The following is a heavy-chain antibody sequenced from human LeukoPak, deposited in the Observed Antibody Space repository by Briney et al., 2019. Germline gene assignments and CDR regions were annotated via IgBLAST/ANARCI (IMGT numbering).Heavy chain of an antibody. V-gene: IGHV3-15*01. CDR3: TTDSPTYDFWSGYIYYYYMDV. D-gene: IGHD3-3*01. J-gene: IGHJ6*03. CDR2: IKSKTDGGTT. CDR1: GFTFSNAW. Sequence: GGSLRLSCAASGFTFSNAWMSWVRQAPGKRLEWVGRIKSKTDGGTTDYAAPVKGRFTISRDDSKNTLYLQMNSLKTEDTAVYYCTTDSPTYDFWSGYIYYYYMDVWGKGTTVTVSS.